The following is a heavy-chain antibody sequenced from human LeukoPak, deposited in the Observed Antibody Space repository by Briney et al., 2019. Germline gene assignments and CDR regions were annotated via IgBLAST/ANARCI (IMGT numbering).Heavy chain of an antibody. CDR2: ISGSGGST. Sequence: GGSLRLSCVVSGFTFSSYAMSWVRQAPGKGLEWVSGISGSGGSTYYADSVKGRFTISRGNTKNTLYLQMNSLRAEDTAVYYCAKDRHAPGRYCSSTSCFPFDSWGQGTLVTVSS. CDR1: GFTFSSYA. D-gene: IGHD2-2*01. CDR3: AKDRHAPGRYCSSTSCFPFDS. J-gene: IGHJ5*01. V-gene: IGHV3-23*01.